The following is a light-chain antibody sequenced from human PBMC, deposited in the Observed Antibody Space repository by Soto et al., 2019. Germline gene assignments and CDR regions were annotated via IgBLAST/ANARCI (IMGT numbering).Light chain of an antibody. CDR2: AAS. Sequence: EIVLTQSPCTLSLSPGERATLSCRASQSVSSSYLAWYQQKPVQAPRLLIYAASTRATGIPDRFSGSGSGTDFTLTISSLEPEDFAVYYCQQYDNSLYTFGQGTKLEIK. J-gene: IGKJ2*01. V-gene: IGKV3-20*01. CDR3: QQYDNSLYT. CDR1: QSVSSSY.